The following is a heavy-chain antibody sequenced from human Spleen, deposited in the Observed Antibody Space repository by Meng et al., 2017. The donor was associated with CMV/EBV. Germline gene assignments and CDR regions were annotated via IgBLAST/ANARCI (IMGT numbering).Heavy chain of an antibody. D-gene: IGHD4-17*01. CDR2: VSSSSNYI. J-gene: IGHJ4*02. CDR1: GFAFNTYS. Sequence: GGSLRLSCAASGFAFNTYSMNWVRQAPGKGLEWVSSVSSSSNYIYYADSVKGRFTISRDNAKNSLYLQMNSLRAEDTALYYCASGPNYGEPYYFDYWGQGTLVTVSS. CDR3: ASGPNYGEPYYFDY. V-gene: IGHV3-21*04.